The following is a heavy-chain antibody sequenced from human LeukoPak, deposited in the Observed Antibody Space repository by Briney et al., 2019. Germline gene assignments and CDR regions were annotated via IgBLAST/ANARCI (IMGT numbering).Heavy chain of an antibody. CDR2: INHSGST. CDR3: ARRYYDFWSGYWGPDFDY. D-gene: IGHD3-3*01. J-gene: IGHJ4*02. V-gene: IGHV4-34*01. Sequence: SETLSLTCAVYGGSFSGYYWSWIRQPPGKGLEWIGEINHSGSTNYNPSLKSRVTISVDTSKDQFSLKLSPVTAADTAVYYCARRYYDFWSGYWGPDFDYWGQGTLVTVSS. CDR1: GGSFSGYY.